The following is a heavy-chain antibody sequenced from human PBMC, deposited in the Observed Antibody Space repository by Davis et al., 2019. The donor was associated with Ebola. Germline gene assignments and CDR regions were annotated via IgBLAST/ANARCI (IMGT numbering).Heavy chain of an antibody. J-gene: IGHJ5*02. Sequence: GESLKISCAASGFIFSSYAMSWVRQAPGKGLEWVSSISVRSITYHADSVKGRFTISRDNSKNTLYLQMNSLRAEDTAVYYCAKVHPPTTVTTGWFDPWGQGTLVTVVS. CDR1: GFIFSSYA. CDR3: AKVHPPTTVTTGWFDP. V-gene: IGHV3-23*01. CDR2: ISVRSIT. D-gene: IGHD4-17*01.